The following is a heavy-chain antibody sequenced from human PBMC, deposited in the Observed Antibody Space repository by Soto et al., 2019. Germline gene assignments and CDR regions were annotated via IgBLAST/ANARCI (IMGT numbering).Heavy chain of an antibody. J-gene: IGHJ4*02. V-gene: IGHV4-34*01. D-gene: IGHD3-3*01. Sequence: PSETMTLTCSVYGGSFSGYYWSWIRQPPGKGLEWIGEINHSGSTNYNPSLTSRVTISVDTSKNQFSLKLSSVTAADTAVYYCARRANYDFWSGSYTPFYFDYWVQGPLGSGS. CDR3: ARRANYDFWSGSYTPFYFDY. CDR1: GGSFSGYY. CDR2: INHSGST.